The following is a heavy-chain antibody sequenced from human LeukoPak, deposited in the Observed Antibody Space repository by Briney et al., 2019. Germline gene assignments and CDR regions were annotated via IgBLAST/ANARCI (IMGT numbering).Heavy chain of an antibody. CDR2: ISAYNGNT. Sequence: ASVTVSCKASGYTFTSYGISWVRQAPGQGLEWMGWISAYNGNTNYAQKLQGRVTMTTDTSTSTAYMELRSLRSDDTAVYYCARRGSSGYNYYYYMDVWGKGTTVTVSS. D-gene: IGHD6-6*01. V-gene: IGHV1-18*01. CDR1: GYTFTSYG. J-gene: IGHJ6*03. CDR3: ARRGSSGYNYYYYMDV.